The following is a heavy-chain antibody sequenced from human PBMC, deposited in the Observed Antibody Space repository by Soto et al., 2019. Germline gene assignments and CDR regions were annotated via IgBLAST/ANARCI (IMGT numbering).Heavy chain of an antibody. CDR3: AVLGGWSGASSGMDV. CDR1: GLIFSDYH. CDR2: IRRKANSYTT. J-gene: IGHJ6*02. D-gene: IGHD6-19*01. V-gene: IGHV3-72*01. Sequence: EVQLVESGGGLVQPGGSLRLSCAASGLIFSDYHMDWVRQAPGKGLEWVGRIRRKANSYTTEYAASVKGRFTISRDDSKNSLYLQMNSLKSEDAAGYYCAVLGGWSGASSGMDVWGQGTTVTVSS.